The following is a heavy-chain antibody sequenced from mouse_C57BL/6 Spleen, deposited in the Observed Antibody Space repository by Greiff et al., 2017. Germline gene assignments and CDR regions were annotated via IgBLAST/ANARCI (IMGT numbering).Heavy chain of an antibody. CDR3: ARWNYDYEAGAMDY. Sequence: VKLQQPGAELVKPGASVKMSCKASGYTFTSYWITWVKQRPGQGLEWIGDIYPGSGSTNYNEKFKSKATLTVDTSSSTAYMQLSSLTSEDSAVYDCARWNYDYEAGAMDYWGQGTSVTVSS. V-gene: IGHV1-55*01. D-gene: IGHD2-4*01. J-gene: IGHJ4*01. CDR1: GYTFTSYW. CDR2: IYPGSGST.